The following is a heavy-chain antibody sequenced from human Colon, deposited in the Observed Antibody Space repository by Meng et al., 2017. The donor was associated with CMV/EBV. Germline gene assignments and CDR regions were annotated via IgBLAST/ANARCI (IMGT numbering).Heavy chain of an antibody. CDR3: ARDELPLGQFNAFDI. D-gene: IGHD3-16*01. V-gene: IGHV4-39*02. CDR1: GGSISSSSYY. Sequence: GSLRLSCTVSGGSISSSSYYWGWIRQPPGKGLEWIGSIYYSGSTYYNPSLKSRVTISVDTSKNQFSLQLHSVTPEDTAVYYCARDELPLGQFNAFDIWGQGTMVTVSS. CDR2: IYYSGST. J-gene: IGHJ3*02.